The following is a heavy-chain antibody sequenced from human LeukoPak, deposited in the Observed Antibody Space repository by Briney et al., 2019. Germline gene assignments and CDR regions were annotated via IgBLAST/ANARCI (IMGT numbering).Heavy chain of an antibody. CDR3: AGGIRWFGELGWFDP. J-gene: IGHJ5*02. D-gene: IGHD3-10*01. CDR2: IYHSGST. V-gene: IGHV4-61*01. CDR1: GGSVNSGSYY. Sequence: SETLSLTCLVSGGSVNSGSYYWSWIRQSPGKGLEWIGYIYHSGSTNYNPSLKSRVTTSIDTSKNQFSLKLSSVTAADTAVYYCAGGIRWFGELGWFDPWGQGTPVTVSS.